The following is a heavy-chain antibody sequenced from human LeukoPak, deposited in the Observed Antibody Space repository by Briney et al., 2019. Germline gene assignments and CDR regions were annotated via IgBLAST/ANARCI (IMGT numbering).Heavy chain of an antibody. J-gene: IGHJ3*02. CDR1: GGTFSSYA. Sequence: SVKVSCKASGGTFSSYAISWVRQAPGQGLEWMGRIIPIFGTANYAQKFQGRVTITTDESTSTAYMELSSLRSEDTAVYYCARNRPTAMVTGAFDIWGQGTTVTVSS. CDR2: IIPIFGTA. V-gene: IGHV1-69*05. CDR3: ARNRPTAMVTGAFDI. D-gene: IGHD5-18*01.